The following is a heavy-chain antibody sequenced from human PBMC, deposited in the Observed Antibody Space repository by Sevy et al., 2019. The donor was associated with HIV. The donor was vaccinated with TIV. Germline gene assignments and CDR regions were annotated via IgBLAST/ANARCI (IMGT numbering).Heavy chain of an antibody. V-gene: IGHV3-7*01. CDR3: ARARIGYYDSSGFYYFDY. CDR2: IKEDGSEK. J-gene: IGHJ4*02. D-gene: IGHD3-22*01. Sequence: GGSLRLSCAASGFTLSSYWMHWVRQAPGKGLEWVANIKEDGSEKFYVDSVKGRFTISRDNAKNSLYLQMSSLSAEDTAVYYCARARIGYYDSSGFYYFDYWGQGTLVTVSS. CDR1: GFTLSSYW.